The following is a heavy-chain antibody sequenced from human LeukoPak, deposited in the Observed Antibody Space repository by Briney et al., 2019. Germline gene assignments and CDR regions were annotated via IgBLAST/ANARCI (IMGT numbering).Heavy chain of an antibody. J-gene: IGHJ4*02. V-gene: IGHV4-59*01. CDR2: IHYSGST. Sequence: PSETLSLTCSVSGGSISSDYWSWIRQPPGKGLEWIAYIHYSGSTNYNPSLKSRVTISVDTSKNQFSLKLNSVTAADTAVYYCAKSTVGITFFNNWGPGTLVTVSS. CDR3: AKSTVGITFFNN. CDR1: GGSISSDY. D-gene: IGHD4-23*01.